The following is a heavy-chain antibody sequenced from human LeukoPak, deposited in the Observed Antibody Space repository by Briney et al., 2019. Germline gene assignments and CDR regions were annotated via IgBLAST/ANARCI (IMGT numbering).Heavy chain of an antibody. CDR2: ISDSGDKT. D-gene: IGHD2-2*01. Sequence: GGSLRLSCAASGFTFSNYAMSWVRQAPGKGLECVSAISDSGDKTDYADSVRGRFTIYRDNSKDTLYLQMNSLGAADTAVYYCAKDGGGYCNNSSCWGQGTLVTVSS. CDR3: AKDGGGYCNNSSC. J-gene: IGHJ4*02. CDR1: GFTFSNYA. V-gene: IGHV3-23*01.